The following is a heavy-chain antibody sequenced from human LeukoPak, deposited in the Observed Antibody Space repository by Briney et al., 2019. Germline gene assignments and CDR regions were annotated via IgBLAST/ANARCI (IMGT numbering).Heavy chain of an antibody. CDR3: ARDPGYCSSTSCYDY. CDR1: GYTFTSYA. D-gene: IGHD2-2*01. V-gene: IGHV1-3*01. J-gene: IGHJ4*02. Sequence: ASVKVSCKASGYTFTSYAMHWVRQAPGQRLEWMGWINAGNGNTKYSQRFQGTVTITRDTSASTAYMELSSLRSEDTAVYYCARDPGYCSSTSCYDYWGQGTLVTVSS. CDR2: INAGNGNT.